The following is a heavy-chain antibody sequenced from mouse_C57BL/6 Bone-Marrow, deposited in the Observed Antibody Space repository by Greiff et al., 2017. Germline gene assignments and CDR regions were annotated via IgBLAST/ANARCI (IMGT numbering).Heavy chain of an antibody. CDR3: ARRERRPYAMDY. J-gene: IGHJ4*01. V-gene: IGHV3-6*01. CDR2: ISYDGSN. Sequence: EVQLQESGPGLVKPSQSLSLTCSVSGYSITSGYYWNWIRQFPGNKLEWMGYISYDGSNNYNPSLKNRISITRDTSNNQFFLKLNSATTEYTATYYCARRERRPYAMDYWGQGTSVTVSS. CDR1: GYSITSGYY. D-gene: IGHD3-2*02.